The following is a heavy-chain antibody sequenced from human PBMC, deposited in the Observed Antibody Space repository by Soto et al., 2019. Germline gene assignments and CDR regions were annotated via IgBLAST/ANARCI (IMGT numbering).Heavy chain of an antibody. Sequence: SETLSLTCAIYGVYGGSFSGYYWSWIRQSPGKALEWIGEINHSGRTHYNPSLKSRVTISIDTSKNQFSLKLNSVTAADTAVYYCATLANYGSGSYWDYWGQRTLVTVSS. V-gene: IGHV4-34*01. D-gene: IGHD3-10*01. CDR1: GGSFSGYY. CDR3: ATLANYGSGSYWDY. CDR2: INHSGRT. J-gene: IGHJ4*02.